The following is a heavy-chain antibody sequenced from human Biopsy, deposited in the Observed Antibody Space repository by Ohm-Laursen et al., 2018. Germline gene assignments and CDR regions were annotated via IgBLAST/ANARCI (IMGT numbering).Heavy chain of an antibody. CDR2: IWSSATYK. V-gene: IGHV3-33*06. CDR3: VKDGGQTAPYSFDV. J-gene: IGHJ3*01. D-gene: IGHD3-16*01. CDR1: GFTFSDHN. Sequence: RSLRLSCTASGFTFSDHNMHWVRQAPGKGLEWVAFIWSSATYKAYADSVKGRFTVSRVNSKNTVYPQMNSLSADDTAIYSCVKDGGQTAPYSFDVWGQGTMVTVSS.